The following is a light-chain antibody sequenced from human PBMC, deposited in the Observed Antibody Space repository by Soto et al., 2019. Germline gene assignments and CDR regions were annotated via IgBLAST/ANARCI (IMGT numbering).Light chain of an antibody. CDR1: STDVGGYNY. CDR3: CSCVQSVSYI. V-gene: IGLV2-14*01. J-gene: IGLJ1*01. CDR2: EVS. Sequence: SVLARHPWLSVSPGQWITVSCTGTSTDVGGYNYVYWYQHHSGKAPKLIIYEVSNRPSVVSNRFSGSKSVNKASQTIPGLRSDDEADYYSCSCVQSVSYIFGSGTKV.